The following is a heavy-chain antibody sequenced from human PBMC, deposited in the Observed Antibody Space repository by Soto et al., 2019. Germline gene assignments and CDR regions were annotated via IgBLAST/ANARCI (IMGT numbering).Heavy chain of an antibody. J-gene: IGHJ6*03. CDR2: MNPNSGNT. D-gene: IGHD3-10*01. CDR1: GYTFTSYD. V-gene: IGHV1-8*01. CDR3: ARGPSYGAGSYYYMDV. Sequence: QVQLVQSGAEVKKPGASVKVSCKASGYTFTSYDINWVRQATGQGLEWMGWMNPNSGNTGYAQKFQGRVTMTRNTSISTAYKELSSLRSEDTAVYYCARGPSYGAGSYYYMDVWGKGTTVTVSS.